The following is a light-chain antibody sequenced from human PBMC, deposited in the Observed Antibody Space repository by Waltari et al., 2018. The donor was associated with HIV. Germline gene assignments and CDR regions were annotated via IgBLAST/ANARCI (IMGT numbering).Light chain of an antibody. J-gene: IGLJ1*01. CDR1: NIGGKN. Sequence: SYELTQALSVSVALGQTAKLTCEGGNIGGKNVNLYQQKPGQAPVLVIFRDIMRPSGIPGRFSGSNSGKSATLTISRAQAGDEGDYYCQVWDSSSVVFATGTKVTVL. V-gene: IGLV3-9*01. CDR2: RDI. CDR3: QVWDSSSVV.